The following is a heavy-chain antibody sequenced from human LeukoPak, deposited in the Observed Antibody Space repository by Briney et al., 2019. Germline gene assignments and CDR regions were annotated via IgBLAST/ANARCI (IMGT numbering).Heavy chain of an antibody. CDR3: ARVFSEDPGYSGYDYGY. Sequence: ASVKVSCKASGYNFRNYGIGWVRQAPRQGLEWMGRIIPIFGTANYAQKFQGRVTITADKSTSTAYMELSSLRSEDTAVYYCARVFSEDPGYSGYDYGYWGQGTLVTVSS. D-gene: IGHD5-12*01. J-gene: IGHJ4*02. CDR1: GYNFRNYG. CDR2: IIPIFGTA. V-gene: IGHV1-69*06.